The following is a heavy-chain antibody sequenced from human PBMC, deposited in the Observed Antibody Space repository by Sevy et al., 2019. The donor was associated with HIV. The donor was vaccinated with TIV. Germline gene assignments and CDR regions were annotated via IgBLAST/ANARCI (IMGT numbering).Heavy chain of an antibody. J-gene: IGHJ4*02. CDR2: IKQDGSER. CDR3: VRAIGLAGSY. D-gene: IGHD2-2*01. CDR1: GFTFSTYW. V-gene: IGHV3-7*04. Sequence: GGSLRLSCVASGFTFSTYWMTWVRQAPGKGLEWVANIKQDGSERYYVDSVKGRFTISRDNAKNSVYLQMNSLRAEDTAVYYCVRAIGLAGSYWGQGTLVTVSS.